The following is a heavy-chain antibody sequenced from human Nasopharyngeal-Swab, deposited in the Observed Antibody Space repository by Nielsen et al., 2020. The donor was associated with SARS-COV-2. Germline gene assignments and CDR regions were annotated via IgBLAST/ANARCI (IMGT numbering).Heavy chain of an antibody. D-gene: IGHD6-13*01. CDR2: INTITGNP. CDR1: GYTFTSYA. Sequence: ASVKVSCKASGYTFTSYAMNWVRQAPGQGLEWMGWINTITGNPTYAQGFTGRFVFSLDTSVSTAYLQISSLKSEDTAVYYCARDRSWYLEDAFDIWGQGTLVTVSS. V-gene: IGHV7-4-1*02. J-gene: IGHJ3*02. CDR3: ARDRSWYLEDAFDI.